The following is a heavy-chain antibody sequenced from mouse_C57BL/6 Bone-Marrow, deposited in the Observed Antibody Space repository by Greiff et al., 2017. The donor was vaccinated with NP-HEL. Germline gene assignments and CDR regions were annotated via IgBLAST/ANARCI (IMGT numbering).Heavy chain of an antibody. CDR2: LDPENGDT. CDR1: GFNIKDDY. J-gene: IGHJ2*01. D-gene: IGHD1-1*01. V-gene: IGHV14-4*01. Sequence: VQLQQSGAELVRPGASVKLSCTASGFNIKDDYMHWVKQRPEQGLEWIGWLDPENGDTEYASKFQGKATITADTSSNTAYLQLSSLTSEDTAVYDCTTITTVVGVYFDYGGQGTTLTVSS. CDR3: TTITTVVGVYFDY.